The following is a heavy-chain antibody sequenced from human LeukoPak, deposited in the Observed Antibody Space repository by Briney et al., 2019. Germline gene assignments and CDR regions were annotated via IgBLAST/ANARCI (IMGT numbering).Heavy chain of an antibody. CDR3: AREGAYSGSCGWFDP. CDR1: GASISSWY. D-gene: IGHD1-26*01. CDR2: IHGSGNT. V-gene: IGHV4-59*01. J-gene: IGHJ5*02. Sequence: SETLSLTCTVSGASISSWYWSWIRQPPGKGLEWIGNIHGSGNTNYNPSLKSRLSMSLDTSRNQFSLKLSSVTAADTAVYYCAREGAYSGSCGWFDPWGQGTLVTVSS.